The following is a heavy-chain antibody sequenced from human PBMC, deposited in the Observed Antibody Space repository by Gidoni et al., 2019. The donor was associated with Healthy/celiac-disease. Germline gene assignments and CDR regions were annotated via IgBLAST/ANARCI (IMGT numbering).Heavy chain of an antibody. V-gene: IGHV4-34*01. CDR1: GGSFSGYY. J-gene: IGHJ4*02. CDR3: ASHNCSGGSCYYFDY. D-gene: IGHD2-15*01. Sequence: QVQLQQWGAGLLTPSETLSLTCAVYGGSFSGYYWSWLRQPPGKGLEWIGEINHSGSTNYNPSLKSRVTISVDTSKNQFSLKLSSVTAADTAVYYCASHNCSGGSCYYFDYWGQGTLVTVSS. CDR2: INHSGST.